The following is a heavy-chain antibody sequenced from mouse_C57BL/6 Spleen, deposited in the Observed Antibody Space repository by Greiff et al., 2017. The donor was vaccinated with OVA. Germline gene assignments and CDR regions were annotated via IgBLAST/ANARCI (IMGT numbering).Heavy chain of an antibody. V-gene: IGHV1-64*01. CDR1: GYTFTSYW. Sequence: VKLQQPGAELVKPGASVKLSCKASGYTFTSYWMHWVKQRPGQGLEWIGMIHPNSGSTNYNEKFKSKATLTVDKSSSTAYMQLSSLTSEDSAVYYCAKANWDYFDYWGQGTTLTVSS. D-gene: IGHD4-1*01. CDR2: IHPNSGST. J-gene: IGHJ2*01. CDR3: AKANWDYFDY.